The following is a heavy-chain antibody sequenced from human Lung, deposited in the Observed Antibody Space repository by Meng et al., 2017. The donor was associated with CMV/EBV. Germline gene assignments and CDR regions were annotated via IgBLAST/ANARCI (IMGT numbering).Heavy chain of an antibody. D-gene: IGHD2-2*01. CDR2: IYPDDSDT. CDR3: ARQAGYQQLYYYYPMDV. CDR1: GYSFTNYW. V-gene: IGHV5-51*01. J-gene: IGHJ6*02. Sequence: GGSLRLSCKGLGYSFTNYWIGWVRQMPGKGLEWLGIIYPDDSDTRYSPSFQGKVTISADRSISTAYLQWSSLKASDSAMYYCARQAGYQQLYYYYPMDVWXQGTTVXVSS.